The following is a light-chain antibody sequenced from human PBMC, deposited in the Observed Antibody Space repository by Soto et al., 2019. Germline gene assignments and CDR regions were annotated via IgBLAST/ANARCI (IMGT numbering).Light chain of an antibody. CDR2: DAS. CDR3: QQRSNWPPT. CDR1: QSISSY. J-gene: IGKJ4*01. V-gene: IGKV3-11*01. Sequence: DIVLTQSPATLSASPGERATLSCRASQSISSYLAWYQQKPGQAPRLLIYDASNRATGIPARFSGSGSGTDFTLTISSLQPEDFAVYYCQQRSNWPPTFGGGTKVEIK.